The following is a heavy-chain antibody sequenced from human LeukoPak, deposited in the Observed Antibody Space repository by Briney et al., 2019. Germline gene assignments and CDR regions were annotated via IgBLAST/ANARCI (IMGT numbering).Heavy chain of an antibody. J-gene: IGHJ1*01. V-gene: IGHV3-23*01. Sequence: GGSLRLSCAASGFTFSSYAMSWVRQAPGKGLEWVSSISGSGRSIYYADSVKGRFPISRESSKNTLYMQMNSLRAEDTAVYYCAKTTAVATPPLYFQNWGQGTLVTVSS. CDR3: AKTTAVATPPLYFQN. CDR1: GFTFSSYA. CDR2: ISGSGRSI. D-gene: IGHD4-23*01.